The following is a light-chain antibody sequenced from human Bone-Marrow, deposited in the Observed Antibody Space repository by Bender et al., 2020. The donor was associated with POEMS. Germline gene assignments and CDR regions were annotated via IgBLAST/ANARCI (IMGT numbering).Light chain of an antibody. CDR2: EVS. J-gene: IGLJ1*01. V-gene: IGLV2-14*01. CDR1: SSDVGGYNY. Sequence: QSALTQPASVSGSPGQSITISCTGTSSDVGGYNYVSWYQQHPGKAPKLMIYEVSNRPSGVSNRFSGSKSANTASLTISGLQAEDEADYYCAAWDDSLSAYVFGTGTKVTVL. CDR3: AAWDDSLSAYV.